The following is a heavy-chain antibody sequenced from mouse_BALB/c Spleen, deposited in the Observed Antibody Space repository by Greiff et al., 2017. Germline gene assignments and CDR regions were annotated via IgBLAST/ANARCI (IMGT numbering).Heavy chain of an antibody. CDR1: GYSFTSYY. V-gene: IGHV1-28*01. CDR3: ARAGTYYGYDGDY. Sequence: EVQLQQSGPELMKPGASVKISCKASGYSFTSYYMHWVKQSHGKSLEWIGYIDPFNGGTSYNQKFKGKATLTVDKSSSTAYMHLSSLTSEDSAVYYCARAGTYYGYDGDYWGQGTSVTVSS. D-gene: IGHD2-9*01. J-gene: IGHJ4*01. CDR2: IDPFNGGT.